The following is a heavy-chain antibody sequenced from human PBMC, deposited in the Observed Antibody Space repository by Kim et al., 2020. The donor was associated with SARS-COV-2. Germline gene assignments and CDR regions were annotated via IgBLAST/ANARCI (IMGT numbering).Heavy chain of an antibody. D-gene: IGHD3-16*01. CDR2: IWYDGSNK. V-gene: IGHV3-33*01. CDR3: AREAEGQVYTALWEFDY. J-gene: IGHJ4*02. CDR1: GFTFSNYG. Sequence: GGSLRLSCAASGFTFSNYGMHWVRQAPGKGLEWVAIIWYDGSNKYYADSVKGRFTISRDNSKNTLYLQMNSLRAEDTAVYYCAREAEGQVYTALWEFDYWGQGTLVTFSS.